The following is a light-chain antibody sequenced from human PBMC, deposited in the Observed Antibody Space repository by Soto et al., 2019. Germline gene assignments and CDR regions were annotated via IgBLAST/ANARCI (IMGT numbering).Light chain of an antibody. CDR3: QQYNSFWT. Sequence: DIQMTQSPSTLSASVGDRVTITGRASQRITRWLAWYQQKPGKAPKLLISKASSLESGVPSRFSGSGSGTEFTLTISSLQPDDFATYYCQQYNSFWTFGQGTKVETK. J-gene: IGKJ1*01. CDR1: QRITRW. CDR2: KAS. V-gene: IGKV1-5*03.